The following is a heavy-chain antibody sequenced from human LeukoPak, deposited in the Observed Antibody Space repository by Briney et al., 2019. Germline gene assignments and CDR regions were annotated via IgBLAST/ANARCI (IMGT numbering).Heavy chain of an antibody. CDR3: ARDSGDYYGSGSRFDP. CDR2: INPNNGGT. D-gene: IGHD3-10*01. Sequence: GASVKVSCKASGYRFTGYYIHWVRQPPGQGLEWMGWINPNNGGTNYAQKFQGRVTMARDTSITTTYMELSSLRSDDTAVYYCARDSGDYYGSGSRFDPWGQGTLVTVSS. J-gene: IGHJ5*02. V-gene: IGHV1-2*02. CDR1: GYRFTGYY.